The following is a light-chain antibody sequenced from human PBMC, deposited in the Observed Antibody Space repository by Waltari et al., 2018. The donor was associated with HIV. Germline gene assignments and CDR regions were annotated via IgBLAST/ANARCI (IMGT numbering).Light chain of an antibody. CDR2: AAS. V-gene: IGKV3-11*01. CDR1: QSVSSY. J-gene: IGKJ2*03. Sequence: EIVLTQSQATLSLSPGESATLTCRPSQSVSSYDDWDQQKPGQSHRLLIYAASNRAPGIPARFSSSGSGTDFTLTISSLEPEDFAVYYCQQRSNWLMYSFGPGTKLEIK. CDR3: QQRSNWLMYS.